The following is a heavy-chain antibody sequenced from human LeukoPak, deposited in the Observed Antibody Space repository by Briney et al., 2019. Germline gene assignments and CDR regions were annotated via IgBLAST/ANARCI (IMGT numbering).Heavy chain of an antibody. CDR3: AREGYYYNSSGYYYYFDY. D-gene: IGHD3-22*01. Sequence: GGSLRLSCAAFGFTFSRHWMDWVRQAPGKGLEWGAVMWYDGSNKYYADSVKGRFTISRDNSKNTLFLQMDSLKAGDTAVYFCAREGYYYNSSGYYYYFDYWGQGTLVTVSS. CDR2: MWYDGSNK. V-gene: IGHV3-33*07. J-gene: IGHJ4*02. CDR1: GFTFSRHW.